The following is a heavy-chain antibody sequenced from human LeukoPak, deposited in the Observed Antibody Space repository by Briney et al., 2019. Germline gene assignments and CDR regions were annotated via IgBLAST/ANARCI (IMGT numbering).Heavy chain of an antibody. CDR2: IYYSGST. V-gene: IGHV4-59*01. CDR3: ARARYSSSWACDY. Sequence: SETLSPTCTVSGGSISSYYWSWIRQPPGKGLEWIGYIYYSGSTNYNPSLKSRVTISVDTSKNQFSLKLSSVTAADTAVYYCARARYSSSWACDYWGQGTLVTVSS. J-gene: IGHJ4*02. CDR1: GGSISSYY. D-gene: IGHD6-13*01.